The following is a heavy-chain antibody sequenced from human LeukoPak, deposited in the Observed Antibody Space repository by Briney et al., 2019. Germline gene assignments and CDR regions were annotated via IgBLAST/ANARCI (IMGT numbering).Heavy chain of an antibody. CDR3: AKDDGTTAFWYFDL. V-gene: IGHV3-43*02. CDR2: ISGDGITT. CDR1: GFTFDDYA. J-gene: IGHJ2*01. D-gene: IGHD1-7*01. Sequence: GGSLRLSCAASGFTFDDYAMHRVRQAPGKGLEWVSRISGDGITTYYADSVKGRFTISRDNSKTSLYLQMNSLRTEDTALYYCAKDDGTTAFWYFDLWGRGTLVTVSS.